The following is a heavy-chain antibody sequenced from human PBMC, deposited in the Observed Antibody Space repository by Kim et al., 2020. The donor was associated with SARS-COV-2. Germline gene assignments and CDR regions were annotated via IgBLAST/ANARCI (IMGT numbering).Heavy chain of an antibody. CDR1: GGTFSSYA. CDR2: IIPIFGTA. D-gene: IGHD3-22*01. J-gene: IGHJ6*02. CDR3: ARDSSGYYAYYGMDV. Sequence: SVKVSCKASGGTFSSYAISWVRQAPGQGLEWMGGIIPIFGTANYAQKFQGRVTITADESTSTAYMGLSSLRSEDTAVYYCARDSSGYYAYYGMDVWGQGTTVTVSS. V-gene: IGHV1-69*13.